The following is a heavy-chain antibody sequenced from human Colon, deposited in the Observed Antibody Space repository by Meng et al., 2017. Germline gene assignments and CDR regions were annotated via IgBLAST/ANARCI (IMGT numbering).Heavy chain of an antibody. J-gene: IGHJ4*02. CDR3: ARVRGDGHYDY. Sequence: ASVKVSCKASGYTFSTYTLHWVRQAPGQSLEWVGWLNAGNTLAKYSQKFQDRVTITRDTSASTTYMELSSLTSEDTAVYYCARVRGDGHYDYWGQGTLVTVSS. V-gene: IGHV1-3*01. CDR1: GYTFSTYT. CDR2: LNAGNTLA. D-gene: IGHD2-8*01.